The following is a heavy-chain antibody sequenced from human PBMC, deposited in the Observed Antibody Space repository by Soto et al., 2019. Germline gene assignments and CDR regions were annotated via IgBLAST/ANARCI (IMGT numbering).Heavy chain of an antibody. CDR3: ARDTPPVSGSYHYGMDV. J-gene: IGHJ6*02. CDR1: GYTFTSYG. CDR2: ISAYNGNT. Sequence: ASVKVSCKASGYTFTSYGISWVRQAPGQGLEWMGWISAYNGNTNYAQKLQGRVTMTTDTSTSTAYMELRSLRSDDTAVYYCARDTPPVSGSYHYGMDVWGQGTTVTVSS. D-gene: IGHD1-26*01. V-gene: IGHV1-18*01.